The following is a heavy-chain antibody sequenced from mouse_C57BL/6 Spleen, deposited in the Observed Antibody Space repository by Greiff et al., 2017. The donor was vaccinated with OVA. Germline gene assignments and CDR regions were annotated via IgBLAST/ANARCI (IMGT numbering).Heavy chain of an antibody. J-gene: IGHJ2*01. Sequence: QVQLQQPGAELVKPGASVKLSCKASGYTFTSYWMQWVKQRPGQGLEWIGEIDPSDSYTKYTQKFKGKATLTVDTSSSTAYMQRSSLTSEDSAVYYCERGDNFDYWGQGTTLTVSS. CDR2: IDPSDSYT. V-gene: IGHV1-50*01. CDR3: ERGDNFDY. D-gene: IGHD3-3*01. CDR1: GYTFTSYW.